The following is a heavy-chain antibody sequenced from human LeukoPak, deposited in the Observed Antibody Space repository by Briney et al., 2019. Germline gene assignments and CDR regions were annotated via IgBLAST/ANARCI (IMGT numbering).Heavy chain of an antibody. CDR3: ARDLLGDYGTFDI. Sequence: PSETLSLTCTVSGGSITTHYWSWIRQPAGREVEWIGRVYNTGSTKYNPSLESRDTMSVDTSSNRFSLRLRSVTAADTAVYYCARDLLGDYGTFDIWGQGAMVTVSS. CDR1: GGSITTHY. CDR2: VYNTGST. J-gene: IGHJ3*02. V-gene: IGHV4-4*07. D-gene: IGHD4-17*01.